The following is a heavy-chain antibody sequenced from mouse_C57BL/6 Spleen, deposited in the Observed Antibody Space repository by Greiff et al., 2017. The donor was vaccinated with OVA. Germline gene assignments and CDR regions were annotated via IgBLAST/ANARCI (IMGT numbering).Heavy chain of an antibody. Sequence: DVKLVESGAEPVKPGASVKLSCTASGFNIKDYYMHWVKQRTEQGLEWIGRIDPEDGETKYAPKFQGKATITEDTSSNTAYLQLSSLTSEDTAVYYCARGDYDEEDYFDYWGQGTTLTVSS. V-gene: IGHV14-2*01. CDR1: GFNIKDYY. CDR2: IDPEDGET. J-gene: IGHJ2*01. CDR3: ARGDYDEEDYFDY. D-gene: IGHD2-4*01.